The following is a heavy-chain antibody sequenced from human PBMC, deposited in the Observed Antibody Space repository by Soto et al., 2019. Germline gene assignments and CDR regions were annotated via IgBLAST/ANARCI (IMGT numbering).Heavy chain of an antibody. D-gene: IGHD2-15*01. CDR1: GFIYDDYG. J-gene: IGHJ5*02. V-gene: IGHV3-20*04. CDR3: ARENVAATADNWFDP. Sequence: GGSLRLSCAASGFIYDDYGMSWVRQAPGKGLEWVSGIKWNGGSTGYADSVKGRFTISRDNAKNSLYLQMNSLRAEDTALYYCARENVAATADNWFDPWGQGTLVTVSS. CDR2: IKWNGGST.